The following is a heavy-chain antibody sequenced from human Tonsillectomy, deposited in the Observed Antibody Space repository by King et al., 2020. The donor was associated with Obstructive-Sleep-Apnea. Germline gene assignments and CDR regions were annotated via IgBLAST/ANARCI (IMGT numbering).Heavy chain of an antibody. D-gene: IGHD2-2*01. CDR3: VSDGPGRAFDI. J-gene: IGHJ3*02. V-gene: IGHV3-20*01. CDR1: GFTCDGSG. Sequence: VQLVESVGVVVRPGGSRRISCTASGFTCDGSGMRWVRQVPVKGLVRDSGISWYGDKTGYADSVQVRFTCSRDNAKNSLYLQMNSLRAEDTALYQCVSDGPGRAFDIWGQGTMVTVSS. CDR2: ISWYGDKT.